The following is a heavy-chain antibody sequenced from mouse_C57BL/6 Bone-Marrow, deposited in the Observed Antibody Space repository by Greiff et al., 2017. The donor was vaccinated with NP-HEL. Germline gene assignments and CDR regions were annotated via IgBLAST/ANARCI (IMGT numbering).Heavy chain of an antibody. V-gene: IGHV1-59*01. J-gene: IGHJ2*01. CDR3: ARDCFYSDY. CDR1: GYTFTSYW. CDR2: IDPSDSYT. Sequence: QVQLQQPGAELVRPGTSVKLSCKASGYTFTSYWMHWVKQRPGQGLEWIGVIDPSDSYTNYNQKFKGKATLTVDTSSSAAYMQLSSLTSGDSAVYYCARDCFYSDYWGQGTTLTVSS.